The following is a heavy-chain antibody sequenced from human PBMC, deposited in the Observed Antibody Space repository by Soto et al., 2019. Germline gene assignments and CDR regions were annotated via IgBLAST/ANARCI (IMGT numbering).Heavy chain of an antibody. Sequence: QVQLLESGPGLVKPSETLSLTCTVSGDSIGTTHSYWAWIRQSPGKGLEWIGNIHYSGSTYYMPSLMSRVTLSVDTSKNKFSLRLTSVNAEDTAVYYCARHEGNGNVWPRDSWGQGIMVTVSS. CDR2: IHYSGST. CDR1: GDSIGTTHSY. D-gene: IGHD2-8*01. J-gene: IGHJ4*02. V-gene: IGHV4-39*01. CDR3: ARHEGNGNVWPRDS.